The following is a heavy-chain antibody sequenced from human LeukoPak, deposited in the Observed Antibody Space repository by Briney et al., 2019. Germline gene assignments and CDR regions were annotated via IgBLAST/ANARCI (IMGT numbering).Heavy chain of an antibody. Sequence: GGSLRLSCAASGFTFSSYSMNWVRQAPGKGLEWVSSISSSSSYIYYADSVKGRFTISRDNAKNSLYLQMNSLRAEDTAVYYCASRPSGDFPYFDYWGQGTLVTVSS. V-gene: IGHV3-21*01. CDR1: GFTFSSYS. CDR2: ISSSSSYI. J-gene: IGHJ4*02. CDR3: ASRPSGDFPYFDY. D-gene: IGHD4-17*01.